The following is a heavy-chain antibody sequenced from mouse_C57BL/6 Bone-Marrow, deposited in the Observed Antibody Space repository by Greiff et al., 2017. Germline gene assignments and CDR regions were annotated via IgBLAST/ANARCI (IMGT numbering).Heavy chain of an antibody. CDR1: GFSLTSYG. CDR3: AKRGTTVAEAMDD. CDR2: IWGDGST. Sequence: VQLVESGPGLVAPSQSLSITCTVSGFSLTSYGVSWVRQPPGKGLELLGVIWGDGSTNSHSALISSLSISKENSKSQVFLKLNSLKTDDTATYYWAKRGTTVAEAMDDWGQGTSVTVSS. J-gene: IGHJ4*01. V-gene: IGHV2-3*01. D-gene: IGHD1-1*01.